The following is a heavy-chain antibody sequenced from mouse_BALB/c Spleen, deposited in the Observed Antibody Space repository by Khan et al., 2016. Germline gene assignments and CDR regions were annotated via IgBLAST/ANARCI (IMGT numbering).Heavy chain of an antibody. D-gene: IGHD2-13*01. CDR3: ARRDDGDVAMDY. Sequence: QVQLKESGPGLVAPSQSLSITCTVSGFSLTSYGVHWVRQPPGKGLEWLVVIWSDGSTTYNSALKSRLSISKDNSKSQVFLTMNSLQTDDTAVYYCARRDDGDVAMDYWGQGTSVTVSS. V-gene: IGHV2-6*02. CDR2: IWSDGST. J-gene: IGHJ4*01. CDR1: GFSLTSYG.